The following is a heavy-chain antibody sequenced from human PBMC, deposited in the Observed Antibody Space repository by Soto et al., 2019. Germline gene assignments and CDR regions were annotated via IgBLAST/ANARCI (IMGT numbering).Heavy chain of an antibody. CDR2: INHSGST. V-gene: IGHV4-34*01. Sequence: SETLSLTCAVYGGSFSGYYWSWIRQPPGKGLEWIGEINHSGSTYYNPSLKSRVTISVDTSKNQFSLKLSSVTAADTAVYYCARHPRGPSGLRLVYYFDYWGQGTLLTVPQ. CDR3: ARHPRGPSGLRLVYYFDY. CDR1: GGSFSGYY. D-gene: IGHD5-12*01. J-gene: IGHJ4*02.